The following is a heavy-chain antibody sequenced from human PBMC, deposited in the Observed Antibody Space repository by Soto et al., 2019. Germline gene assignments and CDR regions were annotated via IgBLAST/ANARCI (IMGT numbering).Heavy chain of an antibody. CDR2: INSYNGVT. CDR1: GYTFTDYG. Sequence: QVQLVQSGAEVKKPGASVKVSCKASGYTFTDYGITWVRQAPGQGLQWMGWINSYNGVTNNAHSFQGRVSMTTDTSTSTDYLELSSLRSDDTAVYYCARDPYNRGSFDYWGQGSLVTVSS. D-gene: IGHD1-1*01. V-gene: IGHV1-18*01. CDR3: ARDPYNRGSFDY. J-gene: IGHJ4*02.